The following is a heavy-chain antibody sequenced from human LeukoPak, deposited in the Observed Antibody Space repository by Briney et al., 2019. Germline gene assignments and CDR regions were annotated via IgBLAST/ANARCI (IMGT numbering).Heavy chain of an antibody. V-gene: IGHV3-30*03. CDR1: GFTFSSYG. Sequence: GGSLRLSCAASGFTFSSYGMHWVRQAPGKGLEWVAATSHDGNNKYYVDSVKGRFTVSRDNAKNSLYLQMNSLRAEDTAVYYCARHSSTWYSAFDIWGQGTMVTVSS. CDR2: TSHDGNNK. D-gene: IGHD6-13*01. CDR3: ARHSSTWYSAFDI. J-gene: IGHJ3*02.